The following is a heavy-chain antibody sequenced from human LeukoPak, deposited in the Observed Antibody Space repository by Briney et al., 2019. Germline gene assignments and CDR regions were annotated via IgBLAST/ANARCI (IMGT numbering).Heavy chain of an antibody. CDR3: ARGYSPTLRTTGNDY. D-gene: IGHD1-1*01. J-gene: IGHJ4*02. CDR2: MNPNSGNT. Sequence: GSVRVSCKASGYTFSSHDINWVRQATGQGLEWMGWMNPNSGNTGYAQKFQGRVIMTRDTSINTAYLEFYSLRSEDTAVYYCARGYSPTLRTTGNDYWGQGTLVTVSS. CDR1: GYTFSSHD. V-gene: IGHV1-8*01.